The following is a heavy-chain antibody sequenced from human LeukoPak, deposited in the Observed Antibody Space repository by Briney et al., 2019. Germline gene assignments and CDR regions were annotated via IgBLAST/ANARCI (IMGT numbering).Heavy chain of an antibody. CDR3: ARVTYYDILTGYYNGDFDLDV. CDR2: MWYDGSYQ. Sequence: GGSLRLSCAASGFTFKSYGMQWVRQAPGKGLEWVAVMWYDGSYQSYADSVKGRFTISRDNSKNTLYLQMNSLRAEDTAVYYCARVTYYDILTGYYNGDFDLDVWGQGTTVTVSS. V-gene: IGHV3-33*01. D-gene: IGHD3-9*01. CDR1: GFTFKSYG. J-gene: IGHJ6*02.